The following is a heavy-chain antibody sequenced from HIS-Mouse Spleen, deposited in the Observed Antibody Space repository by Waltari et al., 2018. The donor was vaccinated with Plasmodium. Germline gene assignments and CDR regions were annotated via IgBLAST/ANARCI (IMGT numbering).Heavy chain of an antibody. V-gene: IGHV1-24*01. CDR2: FGPEDGET. CDR3: ATGYSSGWYYFDY. Sequence: QVQLVQSGAEVKKPGASVKVSCKVSGYTLTALSMHWVRQAPGKGLEWMGGFGPEDGETSYAKKFQGRVTMTEDTSTDTAYMELSSLRSEDTAVYYCATGYSSGWYYFDYWGQGTLVTVSS. CDR1: GYTLTALS. D-gene: IGHD6-19*01. J-gene: IGHJ4*02.